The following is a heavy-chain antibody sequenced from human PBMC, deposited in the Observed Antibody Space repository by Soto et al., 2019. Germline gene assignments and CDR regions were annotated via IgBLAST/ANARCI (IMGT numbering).Heavy chain of an antibody. D-gene: IGHD6-19*01. J-gene: IGHJ4*02. CDR1: GFTFSSYG. Sequence: QVQLVESGGGVVQPGRSLRLSCAASGFTFSSYGMHWVRQAPGKGLEWVAVISYDGSNKYYADSVKGRFTISRDNSKNTLYLQMNSLRAEDTAVYYCAKDLSSGWYGGGDYWGQGTLVTVSS. CDR3: AKDLSSGWYGGGDY. V-gene: IGHV3-30*18. CDR2: ISYDGSNK.